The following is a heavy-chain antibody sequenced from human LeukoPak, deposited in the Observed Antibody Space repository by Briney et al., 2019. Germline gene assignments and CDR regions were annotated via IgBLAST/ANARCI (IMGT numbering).Heavy chain of an antibody. J-gene: IGHJ4*02. V-gene: IGHV3-30*02. CDR2: ICYDGTTK. Sequence: GGSLRLSCEASGFTFSSYGLHWVRQAPGKGLEWVTFICYDGTTKHYADSVKGRFTISRDDPKKTLYLQMDSLRVEDTAVYYCAKDRFGDQGTSYYIDQWGQGTLVTVSA. CDR3: AKDRFGDQGTSYYIDQ. D-gene: IGHD4-17*01. CDR1: GFTFSSYG.